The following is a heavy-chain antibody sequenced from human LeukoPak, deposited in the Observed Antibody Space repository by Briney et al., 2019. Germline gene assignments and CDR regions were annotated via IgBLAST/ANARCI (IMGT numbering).Heavy chain of an antibody. CDR2: INPDTGGT. CDR1: GYTFTGYY. V-gene: IGHV1-2*02. D-gene: IGHD3-22*01. CDR3: ASQPYYFDSSGYYDY. Sequence: ASVKVSCKASGYTFTGYYMHWVRQAPGQGLEWMGWINPDTGGTNYAQKFQGRVTMTRDTSISTTYMELSRLRSDDTAVYYCASQPYYFDSSGYYDYWGQGTLVTVSS. J-gene: IGHJ4*02.